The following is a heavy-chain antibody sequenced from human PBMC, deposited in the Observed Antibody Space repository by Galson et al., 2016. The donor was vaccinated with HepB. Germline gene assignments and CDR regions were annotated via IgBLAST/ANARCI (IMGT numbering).Heavy chain of an antibody. D-gene: IGHD2/OR15-2a*01. CDR2: ISSDGSST. V-gene: IGHV3-74*01. J-gene: IGHJ4*02. CDR3: ARDLGGCNGFGCSYYFDY. CDR1: GFTFSSYW. Sequence: SLRLSCAASGFTFSSYWMHWVRQAPGKGLVWVSRISSDGSSTSYADSAKGRFTISRDNAKNTLYLQMNSLSAEDKAVYYCARDLGGCNGFGCSYYFDYWGQGILVTVSS.